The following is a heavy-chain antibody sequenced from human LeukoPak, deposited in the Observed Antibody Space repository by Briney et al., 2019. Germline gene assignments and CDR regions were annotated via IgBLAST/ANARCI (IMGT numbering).Heavy chain of an antibody. CDR3: AKVGATYYYYYGMDV. CDR1: GGSFSGYY. D-gene: IGHD1-26*01. V-gene: IGHV4-34*01. J-gene: IGHJ6*02. CDR2: INHSGST. Sequence: SETLSLTCAVYGGSFSGYYWSWIRQPPGKGLEWIGEINHSGSTNYNPSLKSRVTISVDTSKNQFSLKLSSVTAADTAVYYCAKVGATYYYYYGMDVWGQGTTVTVSS.